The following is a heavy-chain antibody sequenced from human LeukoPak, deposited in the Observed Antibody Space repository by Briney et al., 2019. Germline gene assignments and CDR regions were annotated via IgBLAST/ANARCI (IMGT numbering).Heavy chain of an antibody. Sequence: PGGSLRLSCAASGFTFSSYAMSWVRQAPGKGLEWVANIKQDGGQIYYLDSVKGRFTVSRDNAKNPLYLQMNSLRAEDTAVYYCARLGARQMLEYWGQGTLVTVSS. CDR3: ARLGARQMLEY. CDR2: IKQDGGQI. J-gene: IGHJ4*02. D-gene: IGHD4-17*01. CDR1: GFTFSSYA. V-gene: IGHV3-7*01.